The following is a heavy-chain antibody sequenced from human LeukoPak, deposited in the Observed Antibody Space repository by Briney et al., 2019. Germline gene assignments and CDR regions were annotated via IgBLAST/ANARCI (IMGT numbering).Heavy chain of an antibody. J-gene: IGHJ5*02. Sequence: SETLSLTCTVSGGSISSSSYYWGWIRQPPGKGLEWIGSIYYSGSTYYNPSLKSRVTISVDTSKNQFSLKLSSVTAADTAVYYCARDPSVGDYVLNWFDPWGQGTLVTVSS. CDR3: ARDPSVGDYVLNWFDP. V-gene: IGHV4-39*07. CDR1: GGSISSSSYY. D-gene: IGHD4-17*01. CDR2: IYYSGST.